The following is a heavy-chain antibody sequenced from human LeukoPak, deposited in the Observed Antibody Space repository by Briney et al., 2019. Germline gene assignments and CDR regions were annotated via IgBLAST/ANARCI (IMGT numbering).Heavy chain of an antibody. V-gene: IGHV1-8*03. Sequence: VASVKVSCKASGYTFTGYYMHWVRQATGQGLEWMGWMNPNSGNTGYAQKFQGRVTITRNTSISTAYMELSSLRSEDTAVYYCARGGPRYCSSTSCYFDYYYYMDVWGKGTTVTISS. D-gene: IGHD2-2*01. J-gene: IGHJ6*03. CDR2: MNPNSGNT. CDR1: GYTFTGYY. CDR3: ARGGPRYCSSTSCYFDYYYYMDV.